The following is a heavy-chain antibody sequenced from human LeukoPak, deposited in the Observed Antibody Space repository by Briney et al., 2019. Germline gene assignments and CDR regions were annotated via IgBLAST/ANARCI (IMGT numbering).Heavy chain of an antibody. D-gene: IGHD3-3*01. V-gene: IGHV4-34*01. CDR3: ARGREYDFSSGYFGLDNWFDP. Sequence: SETLSLTCAVYGGSFSGYYWSWIRQPPGKGLEWIGEINHSGSTNYNPSLKSRVTISVDTSKNQFSLKLSSVTAADTAVYYCARGREYDFSSGYFGLDNWFDPWGQGTLVTVSS. CDR2: INHSGST. CDR1: GGSFSGYY. J-gene: IGHJ5*02.